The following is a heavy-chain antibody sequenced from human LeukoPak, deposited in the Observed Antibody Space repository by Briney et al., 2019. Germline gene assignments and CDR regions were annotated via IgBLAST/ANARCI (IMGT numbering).Heavy chain of an antibody. CDR2: VSGKSIAI. J-gene: IGHJ6*03. Sequence: RVSLRLSCAASGFTFRDYGVNWVRQAPGQGLEWLSFVSGKSIAIYYAASVKGPFTISSDNAKESVYLHMSSLRAEDTGGYYCARRGDRCCTSMNWPPDSYYYYMDVWGKGTTVSVSS. CDR3: ARRGDRCCTSMNWPPDSYYYYMDV. CDR1: GFTFRDYG. V-gene: IGHV3-48*04. D-gene: IGHD2-2*01.